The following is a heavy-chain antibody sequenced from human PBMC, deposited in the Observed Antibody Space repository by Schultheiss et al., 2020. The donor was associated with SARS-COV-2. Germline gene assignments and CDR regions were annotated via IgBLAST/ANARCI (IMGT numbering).Heavy chain of an antibody. CDR3: ARHRGVDCSSTSCRRYYYYYGMDV. Sequence: SETLSLTCIVSGGSISSYYLNWIRQSAGKGLEWIGRMYTSGNTNYNPSLKSRVTMSVDLSNNQFSLKLSSVTAADTAVYYCARHRGVDCSSTSCRRYYYYYGMDVWGQGTTVTVSS. J-gene: IGHJ6*02. CDR2: MYTSGNT. D-gene: IGHD2-2*01. V-gene: IGHV4-4*07. CDR1: GGSISSYY.